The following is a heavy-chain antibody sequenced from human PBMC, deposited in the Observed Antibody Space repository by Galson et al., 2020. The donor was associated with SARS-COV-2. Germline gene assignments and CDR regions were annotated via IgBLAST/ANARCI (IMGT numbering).Heavy chain of an antibody. D-gene: IGHD3-9*01. CDR1: GFSLSTSGMC. J-gene: IGHJ4*02. CDR3: AQMVLSGYLGRGAADY. V-gene: IGHV2-70*11. CDR2: IDWDDDK. Sequence: SGPTLVKPTQTLTLTCTFSGFSLSTSGMCVSWIRQPPGKALEWLARIDWDDDKDYSTSLKTRLTLSKDTSKNQVVLTMTNMDPLDTATYYCAQMVLSGYLGRGAADYWGLGTLVTVAS.